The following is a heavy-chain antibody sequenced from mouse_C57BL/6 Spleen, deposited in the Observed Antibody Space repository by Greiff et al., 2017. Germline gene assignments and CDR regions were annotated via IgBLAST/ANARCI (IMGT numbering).Heavy chain of an antibody. V-gene: IGHV1-80*01. D-gene: IGHD2-4*01. CDR1: GYAFRSYW. CDR2: IYPGDGDT. CDR3: ANYDWFAY. Sequence: QVQLQQSGAELVKPGASVKISCKASGYAFRSYWMNWVKPRPGKGLAWIGQIYPGDGDTNYNGKFKGKATLTADKSSSTAYMQLSSLTSEDSAVYFCANYDWFAYWGQGTLVTVSA. J-gene: IGHJ3*01.